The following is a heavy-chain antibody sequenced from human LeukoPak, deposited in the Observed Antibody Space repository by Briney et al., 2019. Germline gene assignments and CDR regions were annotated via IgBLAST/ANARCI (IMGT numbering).Heavy chain of an antibody. CDR3: ARSHRYCSGGSCYAEHFDY. D-gene: IGHD2-15*01. CDR2: IGTAGDT. CDR1: GFTFSSYD. V-gene: IGHV3-13*01. Sequence: PGGSLRLSCAASGFTFSSYDMHWVRQATGKGLEWVSAIGTAGDTYYPGSVKGRFTISRENAKNSLYLQMNSLRAGDTAVYYCARSHRYCSGGSCYAEHFDYWGQGTLVTVSS. J-gene: IGHJ4*02.